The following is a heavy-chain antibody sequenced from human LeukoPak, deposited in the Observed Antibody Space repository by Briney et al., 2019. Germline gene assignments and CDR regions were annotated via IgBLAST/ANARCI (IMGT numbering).Heavy chain of an antibody. J-gene: IGHJ3*02. CDR3: ARACDSSGLHDAFDI. CDR2: IYSGGST. V-gene: IGHV3-53*01. Sequence: GGSLRLSCAASGFTVSSNYMSWVRQAPGKGLEGVSVIYSGGSTYYGGFVKGRFTISRDNSKNMLYLQPNSLRAEDTAVYYCARACDSSGLHDAFDIWGQGTMVTVSS. CDR1: GFTVSSNY. D-gene: IGHD3-22*01.